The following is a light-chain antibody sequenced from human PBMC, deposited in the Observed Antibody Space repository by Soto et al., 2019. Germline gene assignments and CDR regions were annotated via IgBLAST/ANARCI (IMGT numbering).Light chain of an antibody. CDR1: QSVSSN. V-gene: IGKV3-15*01. J-gene: IGKJ5*01. CDR3: QQRAGSTT. Sequence: ETVMTQSPATLSVSPGETATLSCRASQSVSSNLAWYQQKPGQAPRLLIYGASTRATGIPARFSGSGSGTEFTLTLSSLEPEDFAVYYCQQRAGSTTFGQGTRLEIK. CDR2: GAS.